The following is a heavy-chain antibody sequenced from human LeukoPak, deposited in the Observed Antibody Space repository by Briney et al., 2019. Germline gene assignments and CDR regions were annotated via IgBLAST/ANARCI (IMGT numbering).Heavy chain of an antibody. Sequence: GESLKISCQASGYTFSSYWIAWVRQMPGKGLECMGLIYPLDSDVKYSPSFQGQVTISAVKSISTAYLQWSSLKASDTAMYYCARARRSSTPEVGDVFKTWYFFEYWGQGALVTVSS. J-gene: IGHJ4*02. CDR1: GYTFSSYW. CDR3: ARARRSSTPEVGDVFKTWYFFEY. CDR2: IYPLDSDV. D-gene: IGHD6-13*01. V-gene: IGHV5-51*01.